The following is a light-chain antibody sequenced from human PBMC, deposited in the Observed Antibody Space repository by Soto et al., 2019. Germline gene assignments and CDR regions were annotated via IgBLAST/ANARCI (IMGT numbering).Light chain of an antibody. J-gene: IGKJ4*01. Sequence: IVMTQSPATLSVSPGDRVTLSCRASQSVSSDLAWYQQRPGQAPRLLIYGASTRATGIPARFSGTGSGTEFTLTISSLQSEDFAIYYCQRYNNWPLTFGGGTKVESK. CDR1: QSVSSD. CDR2: GAS. CDR3: QRYNNWPLT. V-gene: IGKV3-15*01.